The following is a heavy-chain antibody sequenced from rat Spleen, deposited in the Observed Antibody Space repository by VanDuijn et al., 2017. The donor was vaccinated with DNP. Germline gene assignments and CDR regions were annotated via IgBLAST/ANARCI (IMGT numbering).Heavy chain of an antibody. D-gene: IGHD4-3*01. V-gene: IGHV4-2*01. CDR2: IDKDSSHK. CDR3: VREKFGVDY. CDR1: GFNFNDYW. Sequence: EVKLVESGGGLVQPGRSLKLSCAASGFNFNDYWMGWVRQAPGKGLEWIGEIDKDSSHKKYNPSLKDKFTISRDNAQNTLYLQMSKLGSEDTAIYYCVREKFGVDYWGQGVMVTVSS. J-gene: IGHJ2*01.